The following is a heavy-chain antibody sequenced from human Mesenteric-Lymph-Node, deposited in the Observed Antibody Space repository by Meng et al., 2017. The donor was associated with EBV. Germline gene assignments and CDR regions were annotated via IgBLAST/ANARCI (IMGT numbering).Heavy chain of an antibody. CDR1: GYTFSNYG. J-gene: IGHJ4*02. Sequence: VQLVQSGAEVKKPWASVKVSCKGSGYTFSNYGTCWVRQAPGQGLEWMGWISAYNGDTYYAQRFQGRVTMTTDTSASTAYMELRSLRFDDTAVYYCASVHYGGNPFEGGGWGQGTLVTVSS. CDR3: ASVHYGGNPFEGGG. D-gene: IGHD4-23*01. CDR2: ISAYNGDT. V-gene: IGHV1-18*01.